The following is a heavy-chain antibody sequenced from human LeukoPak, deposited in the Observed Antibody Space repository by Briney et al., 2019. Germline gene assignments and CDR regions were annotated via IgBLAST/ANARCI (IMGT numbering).Heavy chain of an antibody. Sequence: GGSLRLSCAASGFTFSSYSMNWVRQAPGKGLEWVSYISSSSSTIYYADSVKGQFTISRDNAKNSLYLQMNSLRDEDTAVYYCARDRGLAIAGSNAFDIWGQGTMVTVSS. J-gene: IGHJ3*02. D-gene: IGHD3-10*01. CDR2: ISSSSSTI. CDR1: GFTFSSYS. V-gene: IGHV3-48*02. CDR3: ARDRGLAIAGSNAFDI.